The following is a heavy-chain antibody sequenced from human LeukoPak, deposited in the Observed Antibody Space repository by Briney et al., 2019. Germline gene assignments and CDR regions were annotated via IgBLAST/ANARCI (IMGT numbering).Heavy chain of an antibody. Sequence: PSETLSLTCAVYGGSFSGYYWGWIRQPPGKGLEWIGSIYYSGSTYYNPSLKSRVTISVGTSKNQFSLKLSSVTAADTAVYYCARVYYSNSYDYWYFDLWGRGTLVTVSS. V-gene: IGHV4-34*01. J-gene: IGHJ2*01. CDR1: GGSFSGYY. CDR2: IYYSGST. CDR3: ARVYYSNSYDYWYFDL. D-gene: IGHD6-13*01.